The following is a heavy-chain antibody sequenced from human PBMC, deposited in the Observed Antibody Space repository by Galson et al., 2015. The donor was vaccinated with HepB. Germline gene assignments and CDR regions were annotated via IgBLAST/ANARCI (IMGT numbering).Heavy chain of an antibody. CDR3: AGSYGSGSYPFDY. CDR2: INPSGGST. Sequence: SVKVSCKASGYTFTSYYMHWVRQAPGQGLEWMGIINPSGGSTSYAQKLQGRVTMTRDTSTSTVYMELSSLRSEDTAVYYCAGSYGSGSYPFDYWGQGTLVTVSS. CDR1: GYTFTSYY. D-gene: IGHD3-10*01. V-gene: IGHV1-46*01. J-gene: IGHJ4*02.